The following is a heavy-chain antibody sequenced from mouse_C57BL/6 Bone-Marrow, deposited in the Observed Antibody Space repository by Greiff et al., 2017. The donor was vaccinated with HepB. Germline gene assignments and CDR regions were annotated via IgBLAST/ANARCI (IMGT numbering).Heavy chain of an antibody. CDR2: IRSKSNNYAT. D-gene: IGHD1-1*01. J-gene: IGHJ2*01. Sequence: EVKLVESGGGLVQPKGSLKLSCAASGFSFNTYAMNWVRQAPGKGLEWVARIRSKSNNYATYYADSVKDRFTISRDDSESMLYLQMNNLKTEDTAMYYCVRHGTTELFDYWGQGTTLTVSS. V-gene: IGHV10-1*01. CDR3: VRHGTTELFDY. CDR1: GFSFNTYA.